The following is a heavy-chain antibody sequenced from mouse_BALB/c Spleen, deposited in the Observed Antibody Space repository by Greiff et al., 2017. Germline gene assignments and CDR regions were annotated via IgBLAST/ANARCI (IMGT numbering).Heavy chain of an antibody. CDR3: NAPAYYGNPYYFDY. CDR2: IDPENGDT. V-gene: IGHV14-4*02. D-gene: IGHD2-10*01. Sequence: VQLKQPGAELVKPGASVKMSCKASGYTFTSYWMHWVKQRPEQGLEWIGWIDPENGDTEYAPKFQGKATMTADTSSNTAYLQLSSLTSEDTAVYYCNAPAYYGNPYYFDYWGQGTTLTVSS. CDR1: GYTFTSYW. J-gene: IGHJ2*01.